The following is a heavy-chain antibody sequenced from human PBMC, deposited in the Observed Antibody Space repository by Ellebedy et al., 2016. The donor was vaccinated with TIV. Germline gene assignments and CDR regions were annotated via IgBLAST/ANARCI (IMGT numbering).Heavy chain of an antibody. J-gene: IGHJ4*02. CDR3: ARGDNYYYDSSGYYYSH. CDR2: ITPTSGDS. CDR1: GYTFTRYY. Sequence: ASVKVSCKVSGYTFTRYYLYWVRQAPGQGLDWMGLITPTSGDSNYAKKFQGRVTMTRDTSTSTVYIELSSLRSEDTAVYYCARGDNYYYDSSGYYYSHWGQGTLVTVSS. V-gene: IGHV1-46*01. D-gene: IGHD3-22*01.